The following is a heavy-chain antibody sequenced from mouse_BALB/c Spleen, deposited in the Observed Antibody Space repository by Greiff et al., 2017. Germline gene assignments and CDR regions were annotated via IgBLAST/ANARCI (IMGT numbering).Heavy chain of an antibody. CDR3: TRTFYSSYAMDY. CDR2: IYPSDSYT. CDR1: GYTFTSYW. J-gene: IGHJ4*01. Sequence: VQLQQPGAELVRPGASVKLSCKASGYTFTSYWINWVKQRPGQGLEWIGNIYPSDSYTNYNQKFKDKATLTVDKSSSTAYMQLSSPTSEDSAVYYCTRTFYSSYAMDYWGQGTSVTVSS. V-gene: IGHV1-69*02. D-gene: IGHD2-1*01.